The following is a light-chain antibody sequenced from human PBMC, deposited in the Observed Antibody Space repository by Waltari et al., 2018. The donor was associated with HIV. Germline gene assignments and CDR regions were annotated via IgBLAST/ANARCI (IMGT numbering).Light chain of an antibody. J-gene: IGLJ1*01. CDR3: GTWNSTLSVFV. Sequence: QSVLTQAPSVSAAPGQRVTISCSADTSTLERNSVSWYQLLPGTSPKLLIYDSHKRPSGIPDRFSGSKSGSSAALVITGLLTGDEADYFCGTWNSTLSVFVFGDGTKVTV. CDR1: TSTLERNS. CDR2: DSH. V-gene: IGLV1-51*01.